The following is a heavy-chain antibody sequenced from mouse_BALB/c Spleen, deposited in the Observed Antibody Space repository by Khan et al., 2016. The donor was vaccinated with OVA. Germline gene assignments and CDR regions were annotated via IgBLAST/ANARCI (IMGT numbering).Heavy chain of an antibody. J-gene: IGHJ2*01. V-gene: IGHV5-17*02. CDR3: ATSYYYGYYFDY. CDR1: GFTFSSYG. Sequence: VQLKESGGGLVQPGGSRKLSCAASGFTFSSYGMHWVRQAPEKGLEWVAYISGDSSTIYYTDIVKGRFTISRDNPKNTLSLQMTSLMSEDTAMYYCATSYYYGYYFDYWGPGTTLTVSS. D-gene: IGHD1-1*01. CDR2: ISGDSSTI.